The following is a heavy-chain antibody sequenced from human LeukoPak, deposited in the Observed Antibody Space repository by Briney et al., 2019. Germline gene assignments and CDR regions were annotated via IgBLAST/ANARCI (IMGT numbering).Heavy chain of an antibody. Sequence: GGSPRLSCAASGFTFSSYAMSWVRQAPGKGLERVSAISGSGDSTYYGDSVKGRFTISRDNSKNTLYLQMNSLRAEDTAVYYCAKTRPLDSSSWSHGDYWGQGTLVTVSS. D-gene: IGHD6-13*01. V-gene: IGHV3-23*01. CDR3: AKTRPLDSSSWSHGDY. CDR1: GFTFSSYA. J-gene: IGHJ4*02. CDR2: ISGSGDST.